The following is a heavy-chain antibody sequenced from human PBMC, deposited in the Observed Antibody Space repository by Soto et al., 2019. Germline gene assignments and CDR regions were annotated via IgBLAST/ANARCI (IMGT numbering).Heavy chain of an antibody. CDR1: GYTFTSYA. CDR3: ARAGDDCSLGICYYYGMDV. J-gene: IGHJ6*02. D-gene: IGHD2-21*02. V-gene: IGHV1-18*01. CDR2: ISAYNGNT. Sequence: ASVKVCCKASGYTFTSYAMHWVRQAPGQGLEWMGWISAYNGNTNYAQKLQGRVTMTTDTSTSTAYMELRSLRSDDTAVYYCARAGDDCSLGICYYYGMDVWGQGTTVTSP.